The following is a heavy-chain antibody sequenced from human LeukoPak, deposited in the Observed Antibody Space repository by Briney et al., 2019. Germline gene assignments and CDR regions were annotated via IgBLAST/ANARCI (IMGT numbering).Heavy chain of an antibody. D-gene: IGHD6-13*01. CDR3: ARASDISWPFEN. V-gene: IGHV1-18*01. CDR2: MSAKNGNT. J-gene: IGHJ1*01. Sequence: GASVKVSCKSSRYSFSNYGIVWVQQAPGQGLEWMGWMSAKNGNTKSSQKVQGRVTMTTDSSTGRAYLDVRSLRTDDTAVYYCARASDISWPFENWGQGTLVTVSS. CDR1: RYSFSNYG.